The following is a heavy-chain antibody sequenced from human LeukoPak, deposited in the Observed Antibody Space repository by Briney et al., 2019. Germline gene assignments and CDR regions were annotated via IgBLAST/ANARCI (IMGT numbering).Heavy chain of an antibody. CDR1: GFTFSAYA. CDR2: ISSNGGSS. D-gene: IGHD1-1*01. CDR3: VKITSVTGGDC. V-gene: IGHV3-64D*09. Sequence: TGGPLRLSCSASGFTFSAYAMYWVHQAPGKGLEYVSGISSNGGSSFYADSVKGRFTISRDNSKNTLYLQMSSLRAEDTAVYYCVKITSVTGGDCWGQGTRLTVSS. J-gene: IGHJ4*02.